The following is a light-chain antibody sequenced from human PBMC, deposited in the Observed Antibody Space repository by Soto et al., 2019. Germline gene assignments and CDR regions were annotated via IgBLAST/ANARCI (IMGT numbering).Light chain of an antibody. CDR3: LHDYNYPRT. CDR2: ATS. Sequence: GESVTITCRASQVISTSLGWYQQKPGKAPKLLIYATSSLQSGVPSRFSGSGSGTDFSLSIRSLQPEDSATYYCLHDYNYPRTFGQGTKVDIK. CDR1: QVISTS. J-gene: IGKJ1*01. V-gene: IGKV1-6*01.